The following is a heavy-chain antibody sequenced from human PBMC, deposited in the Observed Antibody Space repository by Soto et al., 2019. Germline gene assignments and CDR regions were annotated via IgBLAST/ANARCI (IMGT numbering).Heavy chain of an antibody. Sequence: VQLLESGGGLVQPGGSLRLSCAASGFTFSSYAMSWVRQAPGKGLEWVSTISGSGGYTYYADSVKGRFTISIDNSKNTLYLHMNSLRAEDTAVYYCAKGGTSYNWFDPWGQGTLVTVSS. J-gene: IGHJ5*02. CDR2: ISGSGGYT. V-gene: IGHV3-23*01. CDR1: GFTFSSYA. D-gene: IGHD2-8*01. CDR3: AKGGTSYNWFDP.